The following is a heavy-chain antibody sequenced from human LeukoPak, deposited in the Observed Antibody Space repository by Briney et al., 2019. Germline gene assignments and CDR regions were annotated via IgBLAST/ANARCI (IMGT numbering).Heavy chain of an antibody. V-gene: IGHV3-48*01. J-gene: IGHJ3*01. CDR2: IGNSGIAI. CDR1: GFTFNSYG. Sequence: PGGSLRLSCVASGFTFNSYGVNWVRQAPGKGLEWISYIGNSGIAIYYADSVKGRFTLSRDNAKNSLYLQMNSLRAEDTAVYYCARSTTTRGFDVFDVWGQGTLVTVSS. CDR3: ARSTTTRGFDVFDV. D-gene: IGHD1-1*01.